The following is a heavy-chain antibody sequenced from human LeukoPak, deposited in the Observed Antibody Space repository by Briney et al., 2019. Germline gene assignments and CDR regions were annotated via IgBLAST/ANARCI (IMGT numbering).Heavy chain of an antibody. CDR3: AKGISSGWYFLDY. D-gene: IGHD6-19*01. V-gene: IGHV3-9*01. CDR2: ISWNSGSI. J-gene: IGHJ4*02. Sequence: GGSLRLSCAASGFTFDDYAMHWVRQAPGKGLEWVSGISWNSGSIGYADSVKGRFTISRDNAKNSLYLQMNSLRAEDTALYYCAKGISSGWYFLDYWGQGTLVTVSS. CDR1: GFTFDDYA.